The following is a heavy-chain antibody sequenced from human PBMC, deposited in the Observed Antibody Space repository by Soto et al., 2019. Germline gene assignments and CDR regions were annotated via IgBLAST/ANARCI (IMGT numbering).Heavy chain of an antibody. Sequence: PSETLSLTCAVYGGSFSGYYWSWIRQPPGKGLERIGEINHSGSTNYNPSLKSRVTISVDTSKNQFSLKLSSVTAADTAVYYCARSTIFYDSSGRVDYWGQGTLVTVSS. CDR1: GGSFSGYY. J-gene: IGHJ4*02. D-gene: IGHD3-22*01. CDR2: INHSGST. CDR3: ARSTIFYDSSGRVDY. V-gene: IGHV4-34*01.